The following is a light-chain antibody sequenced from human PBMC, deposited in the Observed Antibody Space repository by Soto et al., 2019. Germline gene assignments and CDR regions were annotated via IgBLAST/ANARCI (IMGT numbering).Light chain of an antibody. V-gene: IGLV7-46*01. CDR1: TGPVTSGQY. CDR2: DTT. J-gene: IGLJ7*01. CDR3: LLSFGGARV. Sequence: QAVVTQEPSLTVSPGGTVTLTCGSSTGPVTSGQYPYWFQQKPGQAPRTLIYDTTNRHSWTPARSSGSLLGGKAALTLSGAQPEDEAVFYCLLSFGGARVFGGGTQLTVL.